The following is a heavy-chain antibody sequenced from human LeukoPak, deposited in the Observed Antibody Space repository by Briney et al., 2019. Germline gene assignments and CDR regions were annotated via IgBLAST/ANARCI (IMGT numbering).Heavy chain of an antibody. V-gene: IGHV7-4-1*02. D-gene: IGHD5-12*01. Sequence: ASVKVSCKASGYTFTSYAMNWVRQAPGQGLEWMGWINTNTGNPTYAQGFTGRFVFSLDTSVSTAYLQISSLKAEDTAVYYCAIGSGYDRNNWFDPWGQGTLVTVSS. J-gene: IGHJ5*02. CDR1: GYTFTSYA. CDR2: INTNTGNP. CDR3: AIGSGYDRNNWFDP.